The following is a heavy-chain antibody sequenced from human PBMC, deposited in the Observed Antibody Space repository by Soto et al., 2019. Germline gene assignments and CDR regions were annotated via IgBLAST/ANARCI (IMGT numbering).Heavy chain of an antibody. CDR3: ARQDESMADPYNWFDP. Sequence: QLQLQESGPGLVKPSETLSLTCTVSGGSISSSSYYWGWIRQPPGKGLEWIGSIYYSGSTYYNPSLKRRVTISVDTSKNQVSLKLSSVTAADTAVYYCARQDESMADPYNWFDPWGQGTLVTVSS. CDR2: IYYSGST. CDR1: GGSISSSSYY. J-gene: IGHJ5*02. V-gene: IGHV4-39*01. D-gene: IGHD3-10*01.